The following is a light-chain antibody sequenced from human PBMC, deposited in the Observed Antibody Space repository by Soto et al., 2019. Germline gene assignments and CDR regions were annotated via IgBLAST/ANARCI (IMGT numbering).Light chain of an antibody. CDR2: ATS. V-gene: IGKV3-20*01. Sequence: EIVLTQSPGTLSLSPGERATLSCRASQSVDSSYLSWYQHKPGQAPRLLIYATSSRATGIPDRFSGSGSGTDFTLTISRLEPEDFAVYYCQWYGASSFTFGRGTNLEIK. CDR3: QWYGASSFT. J-gene: IGKJ2*01. CDR1: QSVDSSY.